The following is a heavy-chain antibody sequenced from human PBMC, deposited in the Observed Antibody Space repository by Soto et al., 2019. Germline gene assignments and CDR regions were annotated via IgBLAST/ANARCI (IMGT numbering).Heavy chain of an antibody. CDR1: GFSLSTSGMR. CDR2: IDWDDDK. CDR3: ARTSGDLDYFDY. J-gene: IGHJ4*02. V-gene: IGHV2-70*04. Sequence: SGPTLVNPTQTLTLTCTFSGFSLSTSGMRVSWIRQPPGKALEWLARIDWDDDKFYSTSLKTRLTISKDTSKNQVVLTMTNMDPVDTATYYCARTSGDLDYFDYWGQGTLVTVSS. D-gene: IGHD3-10*01.